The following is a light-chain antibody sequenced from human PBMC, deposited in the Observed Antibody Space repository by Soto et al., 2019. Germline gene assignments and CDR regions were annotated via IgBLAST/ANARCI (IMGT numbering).Light chain of an antibody. Sequence: DIQMAQSPSSLSASVGDRVTITCRASQIITIYLNWYQQQPGKAPRLLIYGASTLQTGVPSRFSGSGSMTDFTLTISDLQPEDFATYYCQQTYTAPRTFGQGTKVDI. CDR1: QIITIY. CDR3: QQTYTAPRT. CDR2: GAS. V-gene: IGKV1-39*01. J-gene: IGKJ1*01.